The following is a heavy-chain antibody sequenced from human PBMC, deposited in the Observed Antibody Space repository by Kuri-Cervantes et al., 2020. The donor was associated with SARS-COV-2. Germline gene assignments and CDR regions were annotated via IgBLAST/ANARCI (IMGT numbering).Heavy chain of an antibody. V-gene: IGHV3-7*05. Sequence: LSLTCAAPGFTFSSYWMSWVRQAPGKGLEWVANIKQDGSEKYYVDSVKGRFTISRDNAKNSLYLQMNSLRAEDTAVYYCARDWLRGGFDYWGQGTLVTVSS. CDR2: IKQDGSEK. D-gene: IGHD3-9*01. CDR1: GFTFSSYW. J-gene: IGHJ4*02. CDR3: ARDWLRGGFDY.